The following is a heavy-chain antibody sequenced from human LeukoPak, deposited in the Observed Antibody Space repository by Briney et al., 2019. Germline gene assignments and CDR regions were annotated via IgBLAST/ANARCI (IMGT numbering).Heavy chain of an antibody. D-gene: IGHD3-22*01. V-gene: IGHV4-39*07. CDR3: ASGLDSSGYYHAFDI. CDR2: VNESGGT. J-gene: IGHJ3*02. Sequence: SETLSLTCSVSGGSIRSTSYYWAWIRQTPAKGMEWIGEVNESGGTNISPSLRSRVILSVDTSKNQFSLKLTSVTAADTAVYYCASGLDSSGYYHAFDIWGQGTMVTVSS. CDR1: GGSIRSTSYY.